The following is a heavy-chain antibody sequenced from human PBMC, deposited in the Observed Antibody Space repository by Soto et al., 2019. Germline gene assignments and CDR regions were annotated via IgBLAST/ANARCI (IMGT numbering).Heavy chain of an antibody. CDR1: GGSVNGYY. D-gene: IGHD3-3*01. CDR2: INHTGGT. V-gene: IGHV4-34*01. J-gene: IGHJ5*02. Sequence: SATLSLTCAVYGGSVNGYYWNWIRQPPGKGLEWIGEINHTGGTHYNPSLKSRVTMSVDTSKNQFSLRSSSVTAADTAIYYCAIRITVFGVRIPQYDHWGQRTQVTVSA. CDR3: AIRITVFGVRIPQYDH.